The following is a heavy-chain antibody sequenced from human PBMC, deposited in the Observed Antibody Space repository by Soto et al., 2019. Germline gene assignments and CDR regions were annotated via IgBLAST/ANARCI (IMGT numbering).Heavy chain of an antibody. J-gene: IGHJ4*02. CDR1: GFTFSSYA. D-gene: IGHD3-10*01. CDR3: AKDLLHDITMVRGVKTPIGY. Sequence: GGSLRLSCAASGFTFSSYAMSWVRQAPGKGLEWVSAISGSGGSTYYADSVKGRFTISRDNSKNTLYLQMNSLRAEDTAVYYCAKDLLHDITMVRGVKTPIGYWGQGTLVTVSS. CDR2: ISGSGGST. V-gene: IGHV3-23*01.